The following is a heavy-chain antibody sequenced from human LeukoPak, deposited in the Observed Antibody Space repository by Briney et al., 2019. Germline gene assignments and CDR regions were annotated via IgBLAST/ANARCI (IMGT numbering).Heavy chain of an antibody. CDR1: RFTFSFYP. Sequence: GGSLRLSRSASRFTFSFYPMHWVRQAPGKGLEWLAVTSNDGVNKFYADSAKGRFTISRDNSNYTLYLQINTLRPEDTAVYYCAREGWKGGFDFWGQGTLVTVSS. CDR3: AREGWKGGFDF. V-gene: IGHV3-30-3*01. J-gene: IGHJ3*01. D-gene: IGHD1-1*01. CDR2: TSNDGVNK.